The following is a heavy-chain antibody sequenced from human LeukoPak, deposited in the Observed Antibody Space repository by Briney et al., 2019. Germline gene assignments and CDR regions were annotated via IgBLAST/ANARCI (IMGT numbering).Heavy chain of an antibody. CDR3: AKEFNRGLPDY. D-gene: IGHD2-21*01. V-gene: IGHV3-23*01. Sequence: PGGSLRLSCAASGFTFSSYAMSWVRQTPGKGLVWVSRINSDGSSTSYADSVKGRFTISRDNSKNTLYLQMSSLRAEDTAVYYCAKEFNRGLPDYWGQGTLVTVPS. CDR1: GFTFSSYA. J-gene: IGHJ4*02. CDR2: INSDGSST.